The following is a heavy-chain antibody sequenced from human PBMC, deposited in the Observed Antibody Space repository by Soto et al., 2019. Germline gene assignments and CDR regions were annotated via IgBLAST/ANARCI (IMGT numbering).Heavy chain of an antibody. Sequence: EVQLEESGGDLVQPGGSLRLSCAASGFTLSAYWMTWVRQAPGKGLEWVANINRDGSKKSYLDSVRGRFTISRDNVGNSLYLQMDSLRADDTSLYYCARDVSPGSRICYLDAFDIWGQGTMVTGSS. CDR1: GFTLSAYW. D-gene: IGHD3-10*01. V-gene: IGHV3-7*05. CDR2: INRDGSKK. CDR3: ARDVSPGSRICYLDAFDI. J-gene: IGHJ3*02.